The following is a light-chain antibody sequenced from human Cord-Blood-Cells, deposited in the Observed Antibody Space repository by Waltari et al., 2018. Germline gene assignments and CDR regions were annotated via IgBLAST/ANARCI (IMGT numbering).Light chain of an antibody. CDR1: KLGDKY. J-gene: IGLJ2*01. CDR3: QAWDSSTVV. V-gene: IGLV3-1*01. CDR2: QDS. Sequence: SYELTQPPSVSVSPGQTASITCSGDKLGDKYACWYQQKPGQSPVLGIYQDSKLPSGIPERFSGSNSGNTATLTISGTQAMDEADYYCQAWDSSTVVFGGGTKLTVL.